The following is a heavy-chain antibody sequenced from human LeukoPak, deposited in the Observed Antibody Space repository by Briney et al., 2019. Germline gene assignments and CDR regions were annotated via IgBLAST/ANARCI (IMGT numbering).Heavy chain of an antibody. CDR1: GFTFNRNA. CDR3: VRRGDASRGWGDHDY. V-gene: IGHV3-23*01. CDR2: IGGSGDKT. D-gene: IGHD6-19*01. J-gene: IGHJ4*02. Sequence: QTGGSLRLSCAASGFTFNRNAISWVRQAPGKGLEWVSTIGGSGDKTFYADSVKGRFTISRDNSKNMLHLQMSSLTGEDTALYYCVRRGDASRGWGDHDYWGQGALVTVSS.